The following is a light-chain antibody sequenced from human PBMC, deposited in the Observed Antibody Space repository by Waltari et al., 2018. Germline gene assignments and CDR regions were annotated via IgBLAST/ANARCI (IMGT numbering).Light chain of an antibody. CDR3: NQYYTTPRT. CDR1: QSVLDYYNSKTY. CDR2: CAF. V-gene: IGKV4-1*01. J-gene: IGKJ1*01. Sequence: DTVLTQSPDSLAVSLGERATLNCKYSQSVLDYYNSKTYLAWYKQKPGQPLRLLIACAFTRESWVPESFSGSGFRTDFTLCFASLRAEDVAVYYGNQYYTTPRTFGQGTRVEI.